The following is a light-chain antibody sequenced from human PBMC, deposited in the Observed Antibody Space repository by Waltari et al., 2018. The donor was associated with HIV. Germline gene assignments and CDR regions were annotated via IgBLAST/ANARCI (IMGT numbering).Light chain of an antibody. CDR1: SSNIGSNY. J-gene: IGLJ3*02. Sequence: QSVLTQPPSASGTPGQRVTISCSGSSSNIGSNYVYWYQQLPGTAPKLRIYRNNQRPSGVPDRFSGSKSGTSASLAISGLRSEDETNYYCAAWDDSLSGLVFGGGTKLTVL. V-gene: IGLV1-47*01. CDR2: RNN. CDR3: AAWDDSLSGLV.